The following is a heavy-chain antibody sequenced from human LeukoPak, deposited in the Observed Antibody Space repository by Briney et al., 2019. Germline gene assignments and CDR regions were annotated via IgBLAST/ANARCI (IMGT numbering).Heavy chain of an antibody. V-gene: IGHV3-23*01. CDR3: AKDPIYDSGNYHSDY. CDR2: ISGGGGST. J-gene: IGHJ4*02. D-gene: IGHD3-22*01. CDR1: GFTFSSYA. Sequence: PGGSLRLSCAASGFTFSSYAMTWVRQAPGKGLEWVSTISGGGGSTSYADSVKGRFTISRDNSKNTLSLQMNSLRAEDTAVYYCAKDPIYDSGNYHSDYWGQGTLVTVSS.